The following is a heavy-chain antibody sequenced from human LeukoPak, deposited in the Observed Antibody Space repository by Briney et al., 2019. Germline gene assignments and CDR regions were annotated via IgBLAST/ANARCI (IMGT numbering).Heavy chain of an antibody. CDR2: ISPGGGTT. CDR1: GFAFGSEA. Sequence: GGSLRLSCAVSGFAFGSEAMSWVRQSPARGLEWVASISPGGGTTYYADSVKGRFTISRDNAKNSLYLQMNSLRAEDTAVYYCARGAAVPAAGYYYGMDVWGQGTTVTVSS. CDR3: ARGAAVPAAGYYYGMDV. J-gene: IGHJ6*02. D-gene: IGHD2-2*01. V-gene: IGHV3-23*01.